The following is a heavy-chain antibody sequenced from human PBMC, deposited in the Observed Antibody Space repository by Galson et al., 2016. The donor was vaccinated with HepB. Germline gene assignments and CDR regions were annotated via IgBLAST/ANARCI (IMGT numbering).Heavy chain of an antibody. CDR1: GFTVSSKY. V-gene: IGHV3-53*01. J-gene: IGHJ4*02. Sequence: SLRLSCAASGFTVSSKYMSWVRQAPGKGLEWVSVIDGGGSTYYADSVKGRFTISRDSARNTLLLQMNGLRGEDTAIYYCARAPALAEKLDYWGPGSLVIVSS. D-gene: IGHD1-1*01. CDR2: IDGGGST. CDR3: ARAPALAEKLDY.